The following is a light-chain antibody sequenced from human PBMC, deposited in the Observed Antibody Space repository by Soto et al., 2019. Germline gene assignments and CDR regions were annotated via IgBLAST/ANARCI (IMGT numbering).Light chain of an antibody. Sequence: EIVLTQSPVTLSLSPGKRAXVXCRASQSISSSYLAWYQQRPGQAPRLLIYGASSRATGIPDRFSGSGSGTDFTLTISRLESEDFAVYYCQQRANWPITFGQGTRLEIK. CDR3: QQRANWPIT. V-gene: IGKV3D-20*02. CDR2: GAS. CDR1: QSISSSY. J-gene: IGKJ5*01.